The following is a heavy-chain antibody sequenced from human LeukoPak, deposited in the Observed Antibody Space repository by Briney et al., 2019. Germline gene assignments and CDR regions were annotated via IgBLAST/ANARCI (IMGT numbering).Heavy chain of an antibody. V-gene: IGHV3-23*01. CDR2: ISGSGGST. CDR1: GFTFSSYA. J-gene: IGHJ4*02. Sequence: GGSLRLSCAASGFTFSSYAMSWVRQAPGKGLEWVSAISGSGGSTYYADSVKGRFTISRDNSKNTLYLQMNSLGAEDTAVYYCAKALKRHLIVVVVAAPSPIDYWGQGTLVTVSS. CDR3: AKALKRHLIVVVVAAPSPIDY. D-gene: IGHD2-15*01.